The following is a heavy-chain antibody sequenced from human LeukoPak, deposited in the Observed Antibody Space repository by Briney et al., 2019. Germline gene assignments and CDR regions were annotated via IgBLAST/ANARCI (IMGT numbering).Heavy chain of an antibody. D-gene: IGHD3-9*01. J-gene: IGHJ5*02. CDR3: ARQYYDILTGYADGGFDP. CDR2: INHSGST. V-gene: IGHV4-34*01. CDR1: GGSFSGYY. Sequence: SETLSLTCAVYGGSFSGYYWSWIRQPPGKGLEWIGEINHSGSTNYNPSLKSRVTISVDTSKNQFSLKLSSVTAADTAVYYCARQYYDILTGYADGGFDPWGQGTQVTVSS.